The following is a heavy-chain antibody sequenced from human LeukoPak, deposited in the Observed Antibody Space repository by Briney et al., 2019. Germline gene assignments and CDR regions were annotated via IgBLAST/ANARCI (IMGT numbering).Heavy chain of an antibody. CDR3: AKRPSDYGDYVTYFDY. Sequence: RGSLRLSCAASGFSFINYGMHWVRQAPGKGLEWVGVISDDGRNKNYADSVKGRFTISRDNSKDTLYLQMNSLRDEDTAVYYCAKRPSDYGDYVTYFDYWGQGTLVTVSS. V-gene: IGHV3-30*18. CDR2: ISDDGRNK. CDR1: GFSFINYG. D-gene: IGHD4-17*01. J-gene: IGHJ4*02.